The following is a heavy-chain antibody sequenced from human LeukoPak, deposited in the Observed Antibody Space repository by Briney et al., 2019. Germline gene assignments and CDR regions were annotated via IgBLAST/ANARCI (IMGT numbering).Heavy chain of an antibody. D-gene: IGHD6-19*01. CDR3: ARTMSSVWYPWSKGGAIDS. V-gene: IGHV3-7*01. Sequence: GGSLRLSCAASGFTFSSYWMSWVRQAPGKGLEWVADINQDGSEKYYVDSVRGRFTISRDNGKNSLFLQMSSLRAEDTAFYYCARTMSSVWYPWSKGGAIDSRGQGALVTVSS. CDR2: INQDGSEK. J-gene: IGHJ4*02. CDR1: GFTFSSYW.